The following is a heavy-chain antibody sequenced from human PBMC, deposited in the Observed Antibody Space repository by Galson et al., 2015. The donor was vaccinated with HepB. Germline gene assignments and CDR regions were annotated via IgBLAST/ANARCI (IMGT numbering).Heavy chain of an antibody. CDR2: IYHSGST. V-gene: IGHV4-4*02. Sequence: ETLSLTCAVSGGSISSSNWWSWVRQPPGKGLEWIREIYHSGSTNYNPSLKSRVTISVDKSKNQFSLKLSSVTAADTAVYYCARLIGYCTNGVCYENWFDPWGQGTLVTVSS. CDR1: GGSISSSNW. D-gene: IGHD2-8*01. CDR3: ARLIGYCTNGVCYENWFDP. J-gene: IGHJ5*02.